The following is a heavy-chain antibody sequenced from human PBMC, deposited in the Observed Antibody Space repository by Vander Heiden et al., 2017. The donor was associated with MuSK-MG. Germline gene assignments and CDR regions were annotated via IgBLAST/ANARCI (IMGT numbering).Heavy chain of an antibody. CDR2: IKSKTDGGTT. D-gene: IGHD6-13*01. J-gene: IGHJ4*02. Sequence: EVQLVESGGGLVKPGGSLRLSCAASGFTFSNAWMSWVRQAPGKGLEWVGRIKSKTDGGTTDYAAPVKGRFTISRDDSKNTLYLQMNSLKTEDTAVYYCTTKNNGDGRSIAAAPNDYWGQGTLVTVSS. CDR1: GFTFSNAW. V-gene: IGHV3-15*01. CDR3: TTKNNGDGRSIAAAPNDY.